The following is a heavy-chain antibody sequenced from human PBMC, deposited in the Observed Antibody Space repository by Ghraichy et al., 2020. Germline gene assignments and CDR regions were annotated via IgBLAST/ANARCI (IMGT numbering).Heavy chain of an antibody. J-gene: IGHJ6*02. CDR2: IIAGNGET. CDR3: ARGTEGWYGMDV. CDR1: GYTFTSYV. V-gene: IGHV1-3*01. Sequence: ASVKVSCKASGYTFTSYVMHWVRQAPGEGPEWMGRIIAGNGETKYSQKLQGRVTITRDTSANTAYMELSSPTPEDTAVYYCARGTEGWYGMDVWGQGTTVTVSS. D-gene: IGHD6-19*01.